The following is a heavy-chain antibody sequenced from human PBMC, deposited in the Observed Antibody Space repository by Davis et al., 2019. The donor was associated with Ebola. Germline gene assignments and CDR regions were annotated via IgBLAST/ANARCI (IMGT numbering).Heavy chain of an antibody. Sequence: GESLKISCAASGFVFSSYVMSWVRRAPGKGLEWVSTLGLSADTYYADSVKGRFTISRDNAKNSLYLQMNSLRAEDTAVYHCARGGYYDSTGYSHAAFDIWGQGTMVTVSS. D-gene: IGHD3-22*01. CDR2: LGLSADT. J-gene: IGHJ3*02. CDR1: GFVFSSYV. CDR3: ARGGYYDSTGYSHAAFDI. V-gene: IGHV3-69-1*01.